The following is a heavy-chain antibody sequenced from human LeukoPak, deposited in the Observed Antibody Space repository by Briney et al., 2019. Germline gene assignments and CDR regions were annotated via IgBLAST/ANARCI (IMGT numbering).Heavy chain of an antibody. CDR2: IYYSGST. J-gene: IGHJ4*02. V-gene: IGHV4-59*01. D-gene: IGHD6-6*01. Sequence: SETLSLTCTVSGGSISNYYWCWIRQPPGKGLEWIGYIYYSGSTNSNPSLKNRVTISLDTSKNQFSLKLSSVTAADTAVYYCARAGQFISARPITFDYWGQGSLVTVSS. CDR1: GGSISNYY. CDR3: ARAGQFISARPITFDY.